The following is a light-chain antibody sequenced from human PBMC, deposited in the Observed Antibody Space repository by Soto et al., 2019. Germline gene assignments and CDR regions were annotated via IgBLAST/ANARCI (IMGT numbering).Light chain of an antibody. CDR3: QVWDSSSDHYV. CDR1: NIGNKR. Sequence: SYELTQAPSVSVAPGQTARMTCGGTNIGNKRVHWYQQKPGQAPVLVVYDDGDRPSGIPERFSGSNSGTTATLTVSRVEAGDEADYYCQVWDSSSDHYVFGNGTKVTVL. CDR2: DDG. V-gene: IGLV3-21*02. J-gene: IGLJ1*01.